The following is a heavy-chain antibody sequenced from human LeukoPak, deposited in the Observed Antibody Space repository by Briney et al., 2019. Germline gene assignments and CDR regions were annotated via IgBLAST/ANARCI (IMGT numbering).Heavy chain of an antibody. CDR1: GYTFTSYG. Sequence: ASVKVSCKASGYTFTSYGISWVRQAPGQGLEWTGWISAYNGNTNYAQKLQGRVTMTTDTSTSTAYMELRSLRSDDTAVYYCARVPSYYYGSGSQYWGQGTLVTVSS. CDR3: ARVPSYYYGSGSQY. CDR2: ISAYNGNT. V-gene: IGHV1-18*01. D-gene: IGHD3-10*01. J-gene: IGHJ4*02.